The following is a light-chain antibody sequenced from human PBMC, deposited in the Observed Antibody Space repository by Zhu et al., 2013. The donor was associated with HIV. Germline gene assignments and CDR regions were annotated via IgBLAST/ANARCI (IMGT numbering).Light chain of an antibody. J-gene: IGKJ1*01. V-gene: IGKV1-5*01. Sequence: DIQMTQSPSTLSASVGDRVTITCRASQRISKWLAWYQQKPGKAPKLLIYDVSSLENGVPPRFSGSGSGTEFTLTINSLQPDDFATYYCLQHNTYPRTFGQGTKVETK. CDR3: LQHNTYPRT. CDR1: QRISKW. CDR2: DVS.